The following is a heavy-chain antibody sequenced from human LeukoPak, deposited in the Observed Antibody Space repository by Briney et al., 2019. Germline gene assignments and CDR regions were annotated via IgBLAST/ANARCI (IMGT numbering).Heavy chain of an antibody. D-gene: IGHD4-23*01. CDR3: ASAVGTPRNFFDY. CDR1: GYSISSGFY. V-gene: IGHV4-38-2*02. J-gene: IGHJ4*02. Sequence: SETLSLACTVSGYSISSGFYWGWIRQPPGKGLECIGSIYHSGSTYYNPSLKSRVTISVDTSKNQFSLNLSSVTAADTAMYYCASAVGTPRNFFDYWGQGTLVTVSS. CDR2: IYHSGST.